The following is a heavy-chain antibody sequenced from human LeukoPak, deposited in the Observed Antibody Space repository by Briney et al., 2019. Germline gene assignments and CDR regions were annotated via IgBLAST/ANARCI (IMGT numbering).Heavy chain of an antibody. CDR2: IRCRCGNK. Sequence: GGSLRLSCAASGFPFSTYGMRWVRQAPGKGLEWVSAIRCRCGNKYYADPVKGRFPISRDNSKNTLYMQMNSLRSEHRAVYYCAKDQSRSSGWSYFDNWGQGTLVTVSS. J-gene: IGHJ4*01. V-gene: IGHV3-23*01. D-gene: IGHD6-19*01. CDR3: AKDQSRSSGWSYFDN. CDR1: GFPFSTYG.